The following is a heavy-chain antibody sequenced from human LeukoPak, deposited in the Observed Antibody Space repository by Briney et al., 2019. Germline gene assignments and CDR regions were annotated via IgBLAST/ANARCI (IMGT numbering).Heavy chain of an antibody. Sequence: PGGSLRLSCAASGFTFSRYGMHWVRQAPGKGLEWVAVIWYDGSNKYYADSVKGRFTISRDNSKNTLYLQMNSLRAEDTAVYYCAKAQDTSMALDYWGQGTLVTVSS. D-gene: IGHD5-18*01. CDR1: GFTFSRYG. CDR3: AKAQDTSMALDY. CDR2: IWYDGSNK. V-gene: IGHV3-33*06. J-gene: IGHJ4*02.